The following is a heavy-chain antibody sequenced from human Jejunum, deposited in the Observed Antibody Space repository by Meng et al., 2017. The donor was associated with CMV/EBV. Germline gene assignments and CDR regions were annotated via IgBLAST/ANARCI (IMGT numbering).Heavy chain of an antibody. D-gene: IGHD1-26*01. CDR1: SLSNYG. V-gene: IGHV3-7*01. Sequence: SLSNYGRFGVRQAPGKGMEWVANIKTDGTEQHYVGAVRGRFTISRDNAKNSLYLQMNSLRVEDTAVYYCVKDINSGFYFTYWGQGTRVTVSS. CDR2: IKTDGTEQ. J-gene: IGHJ4*02. CDR3: VKDINSGFYFTY.